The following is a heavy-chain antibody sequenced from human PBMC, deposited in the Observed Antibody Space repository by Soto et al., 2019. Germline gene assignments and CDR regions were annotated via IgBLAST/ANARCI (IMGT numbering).Heavy chain of an antibody. CDR2: IRNKANNYFT. J-gene: IGHJ4*02. V-gene: IGHV3-72*01. Sequence: GGSLRLSCAASGFTFSDHYMDWVRQAPGKGLEWVGRIRNKANNYFTEYAASVKGRFTISRDDSKHSLYLKMNSLKTEDTAVYYCARGPTRYGFWNDYWGQGSLVTVSS. CDR3: ARGPTRYGFWNDY. D-gene: IGHD3-3*01. CDR1: GFTFSDHY.